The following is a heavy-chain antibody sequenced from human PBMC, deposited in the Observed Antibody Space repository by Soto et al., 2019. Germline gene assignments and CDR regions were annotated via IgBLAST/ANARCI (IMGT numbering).Heavy chain of an antibody. CDR2: IDPSDSYT. D-gene: IGHD3-3*01. CDR1: GYSFTSYW. Sequence: GESLKICCKASGYSFTSYWISWVRQMPGKGLEWMGRIDPSDSYTNYSPSFQGHVTISADKSISTAYLQWSSLKASDTAMYYCASHRPGFGVVIEARGRGRGFPYYGMDVWGQGSRFTVSS. J-gene: IGHJ6*02. V-gene: IGHV5-10-1*01. CDR3: ASHRPGFGVVIEARGRGRGFPYYGMDV.